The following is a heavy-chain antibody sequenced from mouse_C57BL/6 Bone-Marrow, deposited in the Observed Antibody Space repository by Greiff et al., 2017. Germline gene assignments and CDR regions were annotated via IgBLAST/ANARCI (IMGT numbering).Heavy chain of an antibody. CDR3: ARLGRLNYAMDY. J-gene: IGHJ4*01. Sequence: EVKLVESGGGLVKPGGSLKLSCAASGFTFSSYAMSWVRQTPEKRLEWVATISDGGSYTYYPDNVKGRFTISRDNAKNNLYLQMSQLKSEDTAMYYCARLGRLNYAMDYWGQGTSVTVSS. CDR1: GFTFSSYA. D-gene: IGHD3-3*01. CDR2: ISDGGSYT. V-gene: IGHV5-4*03.